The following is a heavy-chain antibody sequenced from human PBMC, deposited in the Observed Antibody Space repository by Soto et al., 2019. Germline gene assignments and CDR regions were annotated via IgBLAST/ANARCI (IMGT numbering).Heavy chain of an antibody. CDR3: ARSSSWVVSDGFDI. Sequence: PGGSLRLSCAVSGFRLSDYEMSWIRQAPGKGPEGVSFISRSGDTIYYVHSVKGRFSISRDNAKNSVYLQVRCLRVEDTAAYFCARSSSWVVSDGFDIWGQGTMATVSS. V-gene: IGHV3-11*01. D-gene: IGHD2-2*01. J-gene: IGHJ3*02. CDR2: ISRSGDTI. CDR1: GFRLSDYE.